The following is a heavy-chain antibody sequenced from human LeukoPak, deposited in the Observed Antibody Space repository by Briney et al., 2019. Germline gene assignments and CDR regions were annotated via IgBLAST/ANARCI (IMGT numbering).Heavy chain of an antibody. J-gene: IGHJ6*02. Sequence: GGSLRLSCAASRFTFSSYWMSWVRQAPGKGLECVANIKEDGSEKYYVDSVKGRFTISRDNSKNTLYLQMNSLRAEDTAVYYCAKDRSAFYGMDVWGQGTTVTVSS. CDR3: AKDRSAFYGMDV. D-gene: IGHD3-10*01. CDR2: IKEDGSEK. CDR1: RFTFSSYW. V-gene: IGHV3-7*03.